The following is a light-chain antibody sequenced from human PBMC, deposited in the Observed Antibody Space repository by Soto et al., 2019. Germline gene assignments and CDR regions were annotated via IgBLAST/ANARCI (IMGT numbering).Light chain of an antibody. CDR2: DTS. Sequence: ETVMTQSPGTLSVSLGEGATLSCRASQSVSIHLAWYQQKPGQAPRLLIYDTSTRATGIPARFSGSGSGTEFTLTISSLQSEDFAVYYCQQYSNRPPITFGQGTRLEIK. J-gene: IGKJ5*01. CDR3: QQYSNRPPIT. V-gene: IGKV3-15*01. CDR1: QSVSIH.